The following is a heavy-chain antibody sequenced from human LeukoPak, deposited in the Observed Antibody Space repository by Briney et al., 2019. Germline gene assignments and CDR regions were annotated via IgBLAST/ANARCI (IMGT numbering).Heavy chain of an antibody. CDR3: ARDPHGGNSLGP. J-gene: IGHJ5*02. D-gene: IGHD4-23*01. V-gene: IGHV3-7*01. Sequence: PGGSLRLSCAASGFTFSGYWMGWVRQDPGKGLEWVANINQDGGDRNYVDSVKGRFTISRDNAKNSLYLQMNSLRAEDTAVYYCARDPHGGNSLGPWGQGTLVTVSS. CDR1: GFTFSGYW. CDR2: INQDGGDR.